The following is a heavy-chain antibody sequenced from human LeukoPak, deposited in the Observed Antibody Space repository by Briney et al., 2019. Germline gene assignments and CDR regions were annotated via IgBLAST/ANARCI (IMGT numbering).Heavy chain of an antibody. J-gene: IGHJ4*02. D-gene: IGHD1/OR15-1a*01. CDR3: ARVGQYNWNIQTFDY. CDR1: GGTFSSYA. V-gene: IGHV1-18*01. Sequence: ASVKVSCKASGGTFSSYAISWVRQAPGQGLEWMGWISAYNGNTNYAQKLQGRVTMTTDTSTSTACMELRSLRSDDTAVYYCARVGQYNWNIQTFDYWGQGTLVTVSS. CDR2: ISAYNGNT.